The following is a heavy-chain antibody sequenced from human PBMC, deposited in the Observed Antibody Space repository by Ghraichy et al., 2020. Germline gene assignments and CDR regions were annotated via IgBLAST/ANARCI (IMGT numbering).Heavy chain of an antibody. CDR1: GGSISSSSYY. CDR3: ARHITAMVPPEACDY. Sequence: SETLSLTCTVSGGSISSSSYYWGWIRQPPGKGLEWIGSIYYSGSTYYNPSLKSRVIISVDTSKNQFSLKLSSVTAADTAVYYCARHITAMVPPEACDYWGQGTLVTVSS. CDR2: IYYSGST. D-gene: IGHD5-18*01. V-gene: IGHV4-39*01. J-gene: IGHJ4*02.